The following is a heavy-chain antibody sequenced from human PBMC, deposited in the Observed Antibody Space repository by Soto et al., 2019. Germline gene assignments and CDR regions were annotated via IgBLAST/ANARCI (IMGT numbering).Heavy chain of an antibody. CDR1: GFSLSTSGVG. CDR2: IYWDDDK. D-gene: IGHD3-10*01. V-gene: IGHV2-5*02. Sequence: QITLKESGPTLVKPTQTLTLTCPVSGFSLSTSGVGVAWIRQPPGKALQWLGIIYWDDDKRYSPSLRSRLTITKDSSKYRVVLSMANMHSVDTASYFCARFASYGSASLDNWGQGTLVSVSS. CDR3: ARFASYGSASLDN. J-gene: IGHJ4*02.